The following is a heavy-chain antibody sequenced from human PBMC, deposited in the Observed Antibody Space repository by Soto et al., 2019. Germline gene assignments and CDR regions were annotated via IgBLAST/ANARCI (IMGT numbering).Heavy chain of an antibody. D-gene: IGHD6-6*01. CDR3: ARQLYSSSSGSNWFDP. Sequence: GESLKISCKGSGYSFTSYWISWVRQMPGKGLEWMGRIDPSDSYTNYSPSFQGHVTISADKSISTAYLQWSSLKASDTAMYYCARQLYSSSSGSNWFDPWGQGTLVTLSS. V-gene: IGHV5-10-1*01. CDR1: GYSFTSYW. CDR2: IDPSDSYT. J-gene: IGHJ5*02.